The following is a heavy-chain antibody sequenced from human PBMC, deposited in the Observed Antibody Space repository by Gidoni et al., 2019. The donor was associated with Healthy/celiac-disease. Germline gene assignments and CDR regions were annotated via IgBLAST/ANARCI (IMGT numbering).Heavy chain of an antibody. CDR2: ISGSGGST. CDR3: AKGGDITIFGVVINFGDY. CDR1: GFTFSSDA. Sequence: EVQLLESGGGLVQPGGSLRPSCAASGFTFSSDAMSWVRQAPGKGLEWVSAISGSGGSTYYADSVKGRFTISRDNSKNTLYLQMNSLRAEDTAVYYCAKGGDITIFGVVINFGDYWGQGTLVTVSS. J-gene: IGHJ4*02. D-gene: IGHD3-3*01. V-gene: IGHV3-23*01.